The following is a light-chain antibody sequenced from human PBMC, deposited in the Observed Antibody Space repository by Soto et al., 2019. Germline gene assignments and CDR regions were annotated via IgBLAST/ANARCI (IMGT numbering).Light chain of an antibody. V-gene: IGKV3-20*01. Sequence: EIVFTQSPGTLSFSPGERATLSCRASQSVSSSYLAWYQQKPGQAPRLLIYGASSRATGIPDRFSGSGSGTDFTLTISRLEPEDFAVYYCQHYGSSFTFGPGTKVDIK. CDR3: QHYGSSFT. CDR1: QSVSSSY. J-gene: IGKJ3*01. CDR2: GAS.